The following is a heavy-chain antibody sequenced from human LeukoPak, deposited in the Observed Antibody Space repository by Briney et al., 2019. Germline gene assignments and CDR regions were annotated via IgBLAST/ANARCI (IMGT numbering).Heavy chain of an antibody. CDR3: AKGEGFLPRY. CDR2: ISGDGGST. Sequence: PGGSLRLSCAASGFTFGAYAMHWVRQAPGKGLEWVSIISGDGGSTYYADSVKGRFTISRDNSKNSLYLQMNSQRIEDTAVYSCAKGEGFLPRYSGQGTLVTVSS. V-gene: IGHV3-43*02. J-gene: IGHJ4*02. CDR1: GFTFGAYA. D-gene: IGHD3-10*01.